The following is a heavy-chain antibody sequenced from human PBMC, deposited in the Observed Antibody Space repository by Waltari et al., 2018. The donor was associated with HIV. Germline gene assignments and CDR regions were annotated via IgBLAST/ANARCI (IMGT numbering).Heavy chain of an antibody. J-gene: IGHJ3*02. Sequence: QVQLVQSGAEVKKPGASVKVSCKASGYTFTSYGISCVRQAPGQGLEWMGWISAYNGNTNYAQKLQGRVTMTTDTSTSTAYMELRSLRSDDTAVYYCARYGYYYDSSGYYLHAFDIWGQGTMVTVSS. CDR2: ISAYNGNT. CDR3: ARYGYYYDSSGYYLHAFDI. D-gene: IGHD3-22*01. V-gene: IGHV1-18*01. CDR1: GYTFTSYG.